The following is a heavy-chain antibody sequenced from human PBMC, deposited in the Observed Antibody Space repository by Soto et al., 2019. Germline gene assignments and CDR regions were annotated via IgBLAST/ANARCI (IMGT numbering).Heavy chain of an antibody. D-gene: IGHD3-3*01. CDR2: IYYSGST. Sequence: SETLSLTCTVSGGSISSYYWSWIRQPPGKGLEWIGYIYYSGSTNYNPSLKSRVTISVDTSKNQFSLKLSSVTAADTAVYYCAGISREFGSGYYFDYWGQGTLVTVSS. CDR3: AGISREFGSGYYFDY. V-gene: IGHV4-59*01. J-gene: IGHJ4*02. CDR1: GGSISSYY.